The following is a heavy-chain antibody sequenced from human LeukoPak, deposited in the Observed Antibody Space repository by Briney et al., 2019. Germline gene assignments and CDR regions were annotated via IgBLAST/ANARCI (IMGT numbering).Heavy chain of an antibody. CDR1: GFTFSSYS. V-gene: IGHV3-48*04. J-gene: IGHJ3*02. CDR3: ARESRDSSGYWGANDAFDI. CDR2: ISSSSSTI. Sequence: PGGSLRLSCAASGFTFSSYSMNWVRQAPGKGLEWVSYISSSSSTIYYADSVKGRFTISRDNAKNSLYLQMNSLRAEDTAVYYCARESRDSSGYWGANDAFDIWGQGTMVTVSS. D-gene: IGHD3-22*01.